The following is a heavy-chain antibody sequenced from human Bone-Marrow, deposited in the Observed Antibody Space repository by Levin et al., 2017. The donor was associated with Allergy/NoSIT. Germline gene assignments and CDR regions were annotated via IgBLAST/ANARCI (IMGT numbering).Heavy chain of an antibody. J-gene: IGHJ4*02. CDR2: INPSGGST. Sequence: AGGSLRLSCKASGYTFTSYYMHWVRQAPGQGLEWMGIINPSGGSTSYAQKFQGRVTMTRDTSTSTVYMELSSLRSEDTAVYYCARSTDDRYYGSGSYYNPLDYWGQGTLVTVSS. CDR1: GYTFTSYY. V-gene: IGHV1-46*01. CDR3: ARSTDDRYYGSGSYYNPLDY. D-gene: IGHD3-10*01.